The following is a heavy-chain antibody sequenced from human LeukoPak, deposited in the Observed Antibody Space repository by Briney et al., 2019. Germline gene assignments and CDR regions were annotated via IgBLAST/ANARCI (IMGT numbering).Heavy chain of an antibody. V-gene: IGHV1-69*13. Sequence: ASVKVSCKASGGTFSSYAISWVRQAPGQGLEWMGGIIPIFGTANYAQKFQGRVTITADESTSTAYMELSSLRSEDTAVYYCARHNGYSGYDQGNWFDPWGQGTLVTVSS. J-gene: IGHJ5*02. CDR2: IIPIFGTA. CDR3: ARHNGYSGYDQGNWFDP. D-gene: IGHD5-12*01. CDR1: GGTFSSYA.